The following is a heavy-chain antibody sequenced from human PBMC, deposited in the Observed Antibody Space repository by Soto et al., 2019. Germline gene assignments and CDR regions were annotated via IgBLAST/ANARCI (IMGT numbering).Heavy chain of an antibody. V-gene: IGHV5-51*01. CDR3: ARTIAVAGTGWGYGMDV. D-gene: IGHD6-19*01. J-gene: IGHJ6*02. CDR1: VYSFTSYW. Sequence: PGESLKISCKCSVYSFTSYWIGWVRQMPGKGLEWMGIIYPGDSDTRYSPSFQGQVTISADKSISTAYLQWSSLKASDTAMYYCARTIAVAGTGWGYGMDVWGQGTTVTVSS. CDR2: IYPGDSDT.